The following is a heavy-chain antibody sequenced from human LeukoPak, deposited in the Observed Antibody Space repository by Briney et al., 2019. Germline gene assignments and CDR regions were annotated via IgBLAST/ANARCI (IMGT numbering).Heavy chain of an antibody. CDR2: IYQSGST. CDR3: ARGPRDTSGWWGWFDT. V-gene: IGHV4-38-2*02. D-gene: IGHD6-19*01. CDR1: GYSIRNGYN. Sequence: PSETLSLTCTVSGYSIRNGYNWGWIRLSPGKGLEWLGSIYQSGSTYDNPSLKSRVTLSIDTSKNQFSLKLTSVTAADTSVYYCARGPRDTSGWWGWFDTWGQGNLVSVSS. J-gene: IGHJ5*02.